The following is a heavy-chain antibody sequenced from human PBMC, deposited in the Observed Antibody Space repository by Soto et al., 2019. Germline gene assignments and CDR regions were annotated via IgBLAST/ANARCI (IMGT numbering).Heavy chain of an antibody. J-gene: IGHJ6*03. Sequence: GGSLRLSCAASGFTFSSYAMSWVRQAPGKGLEWVSAISGSGGSTYYADSVKGRFTISRDNSKNTLYLQMNSLRAEDTAVYYWAKDETLGYCSSTSCPGTYYMDVWGKGTTVTVSS. V-gene: IGHV3-23*01. D-gene: IGHD2-2*01. CDR2: ISGSGGST. CDR3: AKDETLGYCSSTSCPGTYYMDV. CDR1: GFTFSSYA.